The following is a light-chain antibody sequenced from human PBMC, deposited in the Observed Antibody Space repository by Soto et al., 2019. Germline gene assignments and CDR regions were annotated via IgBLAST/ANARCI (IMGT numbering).Light chain of an antibody. Sequence: EIVLTQSPGTLSLSPGERATLSCRASQSVTNDYLAWYQQKPGQAPRLLIYDAVNRATGIPDRFSGSGSGTDFTLPTSRLEPEDFAVYYCQQCAHSPLTFGQGTKVEI. CDR1: QSVTNDY. CDR2: DAV. V-gene: IGKV3-20*01. J-gene: IGKJ1*01. CDR3: QQCAHSPLT.